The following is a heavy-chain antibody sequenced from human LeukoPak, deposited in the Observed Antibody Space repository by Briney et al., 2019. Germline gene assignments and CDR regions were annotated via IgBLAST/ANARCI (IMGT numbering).Heavy chain of an antibody. D-gene: IGHD3-10*01. CDR1: GYTFTNYA. CDR2: INAANGHT. Sequence: GASVKVSCKASGYTFTNYAIHWVRQAPGQRFEWMGWINAANGHTKYSQQFHDRITITRDTSATTAYMELSNLRSDDMALYYCARGRGPPNTNRDFYYYYYMDVWGTGTTVTVSS. V-gene: IGHV1-3*03. CDR3: ARGRGPPNTNRDFYYYYYMDV. J-gene: IGHJ6*03.